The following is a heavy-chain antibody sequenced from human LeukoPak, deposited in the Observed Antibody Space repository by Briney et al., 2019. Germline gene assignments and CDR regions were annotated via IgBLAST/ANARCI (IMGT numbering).Heavy chain of an antibody. J-gene: IGHJ3*02. Sequence: QPGGSLRLSCAASGFTFSSYAMSWVRQAPGKGLEWVSAISGSGGSTYYADSVKGRFTISRDNSKNTLYLQMNSLRAEDTAVYYCAKETITMIVVVIGDAFDIWGQGTMVTVSS. CDR3: AKETITMIVVVIGDAFDI. V-gene: IGHV3-23*01. CDR1: GFTFSSYA. CDR2: ISGSGGST. D-gene: IGHD3-22*01.